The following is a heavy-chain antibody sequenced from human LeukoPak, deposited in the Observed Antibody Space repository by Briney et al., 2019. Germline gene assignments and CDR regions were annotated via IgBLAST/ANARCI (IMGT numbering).Heavy chain of an antibody. CDR1: GYSFTSYW. CDR2: IYPGDSDT. J-gene: IGHJ6*03. D-gene: IGHD5-24*01. V-gene: IGHV5-51*01. CDR3: ARLPRRWLPTTPFYYMDV. Sequence: GESLKISCKGSGYSFTSYWIGWVRQMPGKGLEWMGIIYPGDSDTRYSPSFQGQVTISADKSISTAYLQWSSLKASDTAMYYCARLPRRWLPTTPFYYMDVWGKGTTVTVSS.